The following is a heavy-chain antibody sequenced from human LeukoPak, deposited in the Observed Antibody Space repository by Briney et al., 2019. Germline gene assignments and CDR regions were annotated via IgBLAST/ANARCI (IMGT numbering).Heavy chain of an antibody. CDR3: ARGARLWFGELLQPRYYYGMDV. V-gene: IGHV4-34*01. J-gene: IGHJ6*02. Sequence: SETLSLTCAVYGGSFSGYYWSWIRQPPGKGLEWIWEINHSGSTNYNPSLKSRVTISVDTSKNQFSLKLSSVTAADTAVYYCARGARLWFGELLQPRYYYGMDVWGQGTTVTVSS. D-gene: IGHD3-10*01. CDR1: GGSFSGYY. CDR2: INHSGST.